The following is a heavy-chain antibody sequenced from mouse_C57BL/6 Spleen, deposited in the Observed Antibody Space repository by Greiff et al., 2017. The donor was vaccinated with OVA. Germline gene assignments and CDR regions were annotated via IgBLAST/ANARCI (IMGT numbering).Heavy chain of an antibody. CDR3: ARSRGDYYGSSHYLDY. D-gene: IGHD1-1*01. CDR2: IDPANGNT. V-gene: IGHV14-3*01. CDR1: GFNIKNTY. J-gene: IGHJ2*01. Sequence: EVKLVESVAELVRPGASVKLSCTASGFNIKNTYMHWVKQRPEQGLEWIGRIDPANGNTKYAPKFQGKATLTADTSSNTAYLQLSSLTSEDTAIYYCARSRGDYYGSSHYLDYWGQGTTLTVSS.